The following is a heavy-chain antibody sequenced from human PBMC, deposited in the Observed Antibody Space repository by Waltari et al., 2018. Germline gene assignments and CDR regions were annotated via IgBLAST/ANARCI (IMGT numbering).Heavy chain of an antibody. V-gene: IGHV3-23*01. D-gene: IGHD2-21*01. Sequence: EVQLLESGGGLVQPGGSLRLSGTVSGFTFRDYAMTWVRQAPGKGLEWVALVGSSGAATYYADSVKGRFSISRDNSRNTLYLQMNSLRAEDTAMYYCAKRGAPGELWFFDYWGQGNLVTVSS. CDR3: AKRGAPGELWFFDY. J-gene: IGHJ4*02. CDR2: VGSSGAAT. CDR1: GFTFRDYA.